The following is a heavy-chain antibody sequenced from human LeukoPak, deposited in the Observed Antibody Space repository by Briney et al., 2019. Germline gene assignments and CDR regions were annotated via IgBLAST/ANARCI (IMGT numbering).Heavy chain of an antibody. Sequence: SETLSLTCSVSGGSISGYYWSWIRQPPGKGLEWIGYIHSSGGTNYNPSLKSRVTISLDTSKNQFPLRLSSVTAADTAVYYCARDFCSGGSCYSYFHYWGQGTLVTVSS. CDR2: IHSSGGT. CDR1: GGSISGYY. CDR3: ARDFCSGGSCYSYFHY. J-gene: IGHJ4*02. V-gene: IGHV4-59*01. D-gene: IGHD2-15*01.